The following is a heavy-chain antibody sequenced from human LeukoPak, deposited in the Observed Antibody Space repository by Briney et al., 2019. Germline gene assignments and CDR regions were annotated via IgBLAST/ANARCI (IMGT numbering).Heavy chain of an antibody. V-gene: IGHV3-15*01. CDR2: IKSKTDGGTT. J-gene: IGHJ4*02. CDR1: GFTFSNAW. D-gene: IGHD6-6*01. CDR3: TTESSRWWDSSSAHS. Sequence: PGGSLRLSCAASGFTFSNAWMSWVRQAPGKGLEWVGRIKSKTDGGTTDYAAPVKGRFTISRDDSKNTLYLQMNSLKTEDTAVYYCTTESSRWWDSSSAHSWGQGTLVTVSS.